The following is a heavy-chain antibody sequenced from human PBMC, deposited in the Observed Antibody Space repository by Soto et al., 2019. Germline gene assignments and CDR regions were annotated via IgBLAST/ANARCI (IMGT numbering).Heavy chain of an antibody. J-gene: IGHJ4*02. V-gene: IGHV1-18*01. CDR3: VGMIVVANHLTLDY. D-gene: IGHD3-22*01. Sequence: AAVKVSCKASGYTFTSYVISWVLQAPGQGLEWMGWISAYNGNTNYAQKLQGRVTMTTDTSTSTAYMELRSLRSDDTAVYYCVGMIVVANHLTLDYWGQGTLGTVSS. CDR1: GYTFTSYV. CDR2: ISAYNGNT.